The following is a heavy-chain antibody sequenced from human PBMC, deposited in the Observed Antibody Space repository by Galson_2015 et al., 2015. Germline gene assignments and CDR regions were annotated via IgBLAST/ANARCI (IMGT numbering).Heavy chain of an antibody. D-gene: IGHD3-10*01. J-gene: IGHJ5*02. CDR3: VRDGGVRAVSTWFDP. Sequence: SGTTNYSPSLRSRVTISVDRSRNQFSLQLTSVTAADTAVYYCVRDGGVRAVSTWFDPWGQGILVTVSS. V-gene: IGHV4-59*01. CDR2: SGTT.